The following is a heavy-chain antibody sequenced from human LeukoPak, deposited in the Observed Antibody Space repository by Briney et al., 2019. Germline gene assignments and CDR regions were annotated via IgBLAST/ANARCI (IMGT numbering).Heavy chain of an antibody. D-gene: IGHD6-19*01. Sequence: PSETLSLTCTVSGGSISSYFWSWIRQPPGKGLEWIGFIYYTGSTNYNPSLKSRVTISIDTSKNQFSLKLSSVTAADTAVYYCASHITIAVAVLGFDYWGQGTLVTASS. CDR3: ASHITIAVAVLGFDY. CDR2: IYYTGST. CDR1: GGSISSYF. V-gene: IGHV4-59*01. J-gene: IGHJ4*02.